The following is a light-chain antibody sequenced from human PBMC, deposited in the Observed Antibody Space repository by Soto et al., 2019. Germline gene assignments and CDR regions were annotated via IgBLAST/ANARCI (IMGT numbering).Light chain of an antibody. CDR1: QSVSSSY. Sequence: EIVLTQSPGTLSLSPGERATLSCRASQSVSSSYLAWYQQKPGQAPRLLIYGASSRATRIPDRFSGSGSGTDFTLTISRLESEDFAVYYCQQYGSSPVTFGQGTKLEIK. V-gene: IGKV3-20*01. CDR3: QQYGSSPVT. CDR2: GAS. J-gene: IGKJ2*01.